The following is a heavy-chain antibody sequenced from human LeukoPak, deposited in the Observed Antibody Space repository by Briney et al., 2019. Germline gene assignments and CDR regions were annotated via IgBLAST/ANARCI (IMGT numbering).Heavy chain of an antibody. CDR2: IYYSGST. Sequence: SETLSLTCTVSGGSISSYYWSWIRQPPGKGLEWIGYIYYSGSTIYNPSLKSRITISVDTSKNQFSLKLSSVTAADTAVYYCARGVVRYTCALWGQGTLVTVSS. D-gene: IGHD3-9*01. J-gene: IGHJ1*01. CDR3: ARGVVRYTCAL. CDR1: GGSISSYY. V-gene: IGHV4-59*01.